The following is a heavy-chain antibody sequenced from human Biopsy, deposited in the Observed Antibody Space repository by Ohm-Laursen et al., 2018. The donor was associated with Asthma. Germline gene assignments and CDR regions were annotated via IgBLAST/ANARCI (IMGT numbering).Heavy chain of an antibody. CDR2: ITTVFGTT. V-gene: IGHV1-69*13. Sequence: SVKVSCKASGGTFSTFGISWVRQAPGQGLEWLGGITTVFGTTNYAQKFQGRVTITADESTSTAYMEVTSLRSEDTAIYYCARCQVGYSSGWSLLLKKIYYSGMDVWGQGTAVTVSS. CDR3: ARCQVGYSSGWSLLLKKIYYSGMDV. D-gene: IGHD6-19*01. J-gene: IGHJ6*02. CDR1: GGTFSTFG.